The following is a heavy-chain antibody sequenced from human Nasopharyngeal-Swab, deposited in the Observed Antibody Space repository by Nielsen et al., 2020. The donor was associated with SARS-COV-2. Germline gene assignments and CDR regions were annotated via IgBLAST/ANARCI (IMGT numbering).Heavy chain of an antibody. CDR1: GGSFSGYY. CDR3: ARERVDLVVTGGWFDP. CDR2: INHSGST. D-gene: IGHD2-21*02. J-gene: IGHJ5*02. V-gene: IGHV4-34*01. Sequence: SETLSLTCAVYGGSFSGYYWSWIRQPPGKGLEWIGEINHSGSTNYNPSLKSRVTISVDRSKNQFSLKLSSVTAADTAVYYCARERVDLVVTGGWFDPWGQGTLVTVSS.